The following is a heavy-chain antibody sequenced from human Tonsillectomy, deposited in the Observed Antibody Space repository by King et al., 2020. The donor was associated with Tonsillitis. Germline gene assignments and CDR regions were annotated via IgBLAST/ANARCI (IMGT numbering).Heavy chain of an antibody. CDR3: ARAPPPRVSLRYFDY. D-gene: IGHD5/OR15-5a*01. CDR2: INSDGSST. J-gene: IGHJ4*02. V-gene: IGHV3-74*01. CDR1: GFTFSSYW. Sequence: VQLVESGGGLVQPGGSLRLSCAASGFTFSSYWMHWVRQAPGKGLVWVSRINSDGSSTSYADSVKGRFTISRDNAKNTLYLQMNSLRAEDTAVYYCARAPPPRVSLRYFDYWGQGTLVTVSS.